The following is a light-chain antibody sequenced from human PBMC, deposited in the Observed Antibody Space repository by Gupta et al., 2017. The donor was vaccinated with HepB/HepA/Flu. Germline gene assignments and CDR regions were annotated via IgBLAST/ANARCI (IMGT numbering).Light chain of an antibody. Sequence: DIVMTQSPLSLPVTPGEPASISCRSSQSLLHSNGYNYLDWYLQKPGQSPQLLIYLGSNRASGVPDRVSGSGSGKDFTLKISRVEAEDVGVYYCMQALQTPPTFGQGTKVEIK. CDR1: QSLLHSNGYNY. CDR2: LGS. V-gene: IGKV2-28*01. J-gene: IGKJ1*01. CDR3: MQALQTPPT.